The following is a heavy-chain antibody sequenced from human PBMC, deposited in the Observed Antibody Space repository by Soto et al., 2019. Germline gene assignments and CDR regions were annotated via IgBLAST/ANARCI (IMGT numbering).Heavy chain of an antibody. J-gene: IGHJ5*02. D-gene: IGHD6-6*01. CDR3: ARGSFSSRSSWFDP. V-gene: IGHV4-31*03. Sequence: TLSLTCTVSGGSISSDANFWSWIRQLPGRGLEWIGYISYTGRNYYTPSLNSRLTISLDTSKNLFSLRLSAVTDEDTAVYLCARGSFSSRSSWFDPWGQGNMVTVYS. CDR2: ISYTGRN. CDR1: GGSISSDANF.